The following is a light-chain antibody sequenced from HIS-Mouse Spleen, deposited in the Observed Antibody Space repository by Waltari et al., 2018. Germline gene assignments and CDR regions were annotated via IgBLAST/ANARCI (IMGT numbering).Light chain of an antibody. CDR3: CSYAGSYTVV. V-gene: IGLV2-11*01. Sequence: QSALTQPRSVSGSPGQSGTISCTGTSSDVGGYNYVSWYQQHPGKAPKLMLYDVSKQPSGVPDRFSGSKSGNTASLTISGLQAEDEADYYCCSYAGSYTVVFGGGTKLTVL. CDR2: DVS. J-gene: IGLJ2*01. CDR1: SSDVGGYNY.